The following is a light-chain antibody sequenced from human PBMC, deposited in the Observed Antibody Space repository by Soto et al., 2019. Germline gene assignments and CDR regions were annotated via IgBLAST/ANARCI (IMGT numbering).Light chain of an antibody. V-gene: IGKV1-12*01. CDR3: QQANTYPFT. CDR1: QDISSW. J-gene: IGKJ4*01. CDR2: SVS. Sequence: DIQMTQSPSSVSASVGDRVTITCRASQDISSWLAWYQHKPGKPPKLLIYSVSSLHSGVPSRFSGSGSGTDFTLTISSLQPEDFATYFCQQANTYPFTFGGGTKVEI.